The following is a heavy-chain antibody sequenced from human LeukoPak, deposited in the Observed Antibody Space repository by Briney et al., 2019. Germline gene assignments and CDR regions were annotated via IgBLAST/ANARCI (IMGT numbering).Heavy chain of an antibody. D-gene: IGHD3-22*01. CDR1: GYTFTGYY. V-gene: IGHV1-2*02. Sequence: GASVKVSCKASGYTFTGYYMHWVRQAPGQGLEWMGWINPNSGGTNYAQKFQGRVTMTRDTSISTAYMELSRLRSDDTAVYYYARDKEYYYDSSGYPNRIFDPWGQGTLVTVSS. CDR3: ARDKEYYYDSSGYPNRIFDP. J-gene: IGHJ5*02. CDR2: INPNSGGT.